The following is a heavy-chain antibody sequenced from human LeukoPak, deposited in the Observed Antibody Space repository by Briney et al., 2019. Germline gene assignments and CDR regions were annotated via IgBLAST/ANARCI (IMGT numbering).Heavy chain of an antibody. J-gene: IGHJ4*02. V-gene: IGHV3-23*01. D-gene: IGHD3-22*01. CDR1: GFTFSSYA. Sequence: PGGSLRLSCPASGFTFSSYAMSWVRQAPGKGLEWVSAISGSGGSTYYADSVKGRFTISRDNSKNTLYLQMNSLRAEDTAVYYCAKTAAYYYDSSGYVPDYWGQGTLVTVSS. CDR3: AKTAAYYYDSSGYVPDY. CDR2: ISGSGGST.